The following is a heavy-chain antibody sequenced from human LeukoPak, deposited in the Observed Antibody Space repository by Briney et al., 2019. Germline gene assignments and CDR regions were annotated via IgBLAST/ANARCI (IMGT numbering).Heavy chain of an antibody. CDR2: IHSGGNT. D-gene: IGHD3-9*01. V-gene: IGHV3-53*01. J-gene: IGHJ4*02. CDR3: AREGKYYDILTGGYNFENYFDY. Sequence: GGSLRLSCAASGFTVSGNYMSWVRQAPGKGLEWVSVIHSGGNTNYADSVKGRFTISRDNAKNSLYLQMNSLRAEDTAVYYCAREGKYYDILTGGYNFENYFDYWGQGTLVTVSS. CDR1: GFTVSGNY.